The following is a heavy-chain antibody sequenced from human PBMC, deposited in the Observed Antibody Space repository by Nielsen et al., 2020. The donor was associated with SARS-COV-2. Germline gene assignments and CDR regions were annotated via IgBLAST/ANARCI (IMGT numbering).Heavy chain of an antibody. D-gene: IGHD2-2*02. Sequence: GESLKISCAASGFTFSDHYMDWVRQAPGKGLEWVGRTRNKANSYTTEYAASVKGRFTISRDDSKNSLYLQMNSLRAEDTAVYYCARDKRAYCSSTSCYIGYNWFDPWGQGTLVTVSS. CDR3: ARDKRAYCSSTSCYIGYNWFDP. J-gene: IGHJ5*02. V-gene: IGHV3-72*01. CDR1: GFTFSDHY. CDR2: TRNKANSYTT.